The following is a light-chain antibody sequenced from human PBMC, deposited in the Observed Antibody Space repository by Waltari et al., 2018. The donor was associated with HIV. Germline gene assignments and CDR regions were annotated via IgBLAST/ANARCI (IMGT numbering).Light chain of an antibody. CDR2: RNY. CDR1: TPNMETQW. J-gene: IGLJ3*02. CDR3: EAWDSTLKETL. Sequence: QSVLTQPPSASGTPGQQVPIPCSGSTPNMETQWVYWYQPRPGTPPKLLIYRNYKRPSGVPERFSVSKAGASASLVISGLRSEDEADYYCEAWDSTLKETLFGGGTKLTVL. V-gene: IGLV1-47*01.